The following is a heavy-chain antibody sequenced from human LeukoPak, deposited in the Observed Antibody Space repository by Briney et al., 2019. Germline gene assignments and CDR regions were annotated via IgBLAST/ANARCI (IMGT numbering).Heavy chain of an antibody. CDR1: GFTFSSYA. CDR3: AKDVKIRFTNWFDP. J-gene: IGHJ5*02. D-gene: IGHD3-3*01. V-gene: IGHV3-23*01. CDR2: ISGSGGST. Sequence: GGSLRLSCATSGFTFSSYAMSWVRQAPGKGLEWVSAISGSGGSTYYADSVKGRFTISRDNSKNTLYLQMNSLRAEDTAVYYCAKDVKIRFTNWFDPWGQGTLVTVSS.